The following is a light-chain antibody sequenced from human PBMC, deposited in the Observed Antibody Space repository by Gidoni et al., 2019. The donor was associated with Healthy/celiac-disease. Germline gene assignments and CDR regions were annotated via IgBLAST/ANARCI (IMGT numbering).Light chain of an antibody. V-gene: IGKV3-20*01. CDR2: GAS. J-gene: IGKJ3*01. Sequence: EIVLTQSPGTLSLSPGERATLSCRASQSVSGSYLAWYQQKPGQAPRLLIYGASSRATGIPDRVSGSGSGTDFTLTISRLEPEEFAVYYCQQYGSSPTFGPGTKVEIK. CDR3: QQYGSSPT. CDR1: QSVSGSY.